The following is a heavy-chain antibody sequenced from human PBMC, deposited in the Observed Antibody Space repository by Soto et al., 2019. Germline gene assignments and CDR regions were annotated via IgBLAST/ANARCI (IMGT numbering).Heavy chain of an antibody. CDR2: IYRTGST. J-gene: IGHJ4*02. CDR3: ARSWGGDGYSH. Sequence: KPSETLSLTCAVSGGSFTSNNWWTWVRQPPGQGLEWIGEIYRTGSTNYNPSLRSRLTISLDTSKNHFSLTLRSVNAVDTGVYYCARSWGGDGYSHWGQGTLVTVSS. D-gene: IGHD2-15*01. CDR1: GGSFTSNNW. V-gene: IGHV4-4*02.